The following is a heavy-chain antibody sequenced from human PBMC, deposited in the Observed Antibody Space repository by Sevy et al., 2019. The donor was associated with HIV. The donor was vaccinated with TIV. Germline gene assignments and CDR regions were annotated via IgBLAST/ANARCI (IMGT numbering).Heavy chain of an antibody. V-gene: IGHV3-23*01. CDR1: GFTFSSYA. D-gene: IGHD1-26*01. CDR2: ISGSGGST. CDR3: AKEGGAGGSYAFDI. J-gene: IGHJ3*02. Sequence: GGSLRLSCAASGFTFSSYAMSWVRQAPGKGLEWVSAISGSGGSTYYADSVKGRFTISRDNPKNTRYLQMNSLGAEDTAVYYCAKEGGAGGSYAFDIWGQGTMVTVSS.